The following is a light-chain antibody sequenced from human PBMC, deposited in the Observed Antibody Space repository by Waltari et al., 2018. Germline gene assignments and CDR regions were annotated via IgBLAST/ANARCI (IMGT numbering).Light chain of an antibody. CDR2: DVS. CDR3: CSYAGSYTFLLV. CDR1: SSDVGGYNY. Sequence: QSALTQPRSVSGSPGQSVTISCTGTSSDVGGYNYVSWYQQHPGKAPKLMIYDVSKRPSGVPDRFSGSKSGNTASLTISGLQAEDEADYYCCSYAGSYTFLLVFGGGTKLTVL. V-gene: IGLV2-11*01. J-gene: IGLJ3*02.